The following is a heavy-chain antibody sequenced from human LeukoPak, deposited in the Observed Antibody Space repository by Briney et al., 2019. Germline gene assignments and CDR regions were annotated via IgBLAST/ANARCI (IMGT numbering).Heavy chain of an antibody. CDR2: INWNGGST. CDR1: GFTFDDYG. J-gene: IGHJ6*03. D-gene: IGHD3-3*01. Sequence: GGSLRLSCAASGFTFDDYGMSWVRQAPGKGLEWVSGINWNGGSTGYADSVKGRFTISRDNAKNSLYLQMNSLRAEDTALYYCARDPSWSPSYTIFGTYCYYYMDVWGKGTTVTVSS. V-gene: IGHV3-20*04. CDR3: ARDPSWSPSYTIFGTYCYYYMDV.